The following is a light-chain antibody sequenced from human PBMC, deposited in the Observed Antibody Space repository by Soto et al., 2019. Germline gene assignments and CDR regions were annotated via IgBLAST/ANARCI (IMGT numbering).Light chain of an antibody. CDR2: SNN. J-gene: IGLJ1*01. Sequence: QSVLTQPPSASGTPGQRVTISCSGSSSNIGSNTVNWYQQLPVTAPKLLIYSNNQLPSWVPDRFSGSKSGTSASLAISGLQSEDEADYYCAAWDDSLNGPVFGTGTKVTVL. V-gene: IGLV1-44*01. CDR3: AAWDDSLNGPV. CDR1: SSNIGSNT.